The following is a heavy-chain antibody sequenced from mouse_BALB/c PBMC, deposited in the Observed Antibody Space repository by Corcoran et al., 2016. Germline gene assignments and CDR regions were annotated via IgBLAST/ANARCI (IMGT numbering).Heavy chain of an antibody. CDR2: ISYDGSN. Sequence: DVQLQESGPGLVKPSQSLSLTCSVTGYSITRGYYWNWIRQFPGNKLEWMGYISYDGSNNYDPSLKNRISITRDTSKNQFFLKLNSVTTEDTATYYCARSVNWYFDVWGAGTTVTVSS. J-gene: IGHJ1*01. CDR1: GYSITRGYY. CDR3: ARSVNWYFDV. V-gene: IGHV3-6*02.